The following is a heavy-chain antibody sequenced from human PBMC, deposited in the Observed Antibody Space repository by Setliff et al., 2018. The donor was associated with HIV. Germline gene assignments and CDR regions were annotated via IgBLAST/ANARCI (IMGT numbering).Heavy chain of an antibody. D-gene: IGHD6-13*01. CDR3: ALTLAAQLVGLN. Sequence: WASVKVSCKASGYTFTSYGMNWVRQVPGQGLEWMGWINNHNDNTNYAQKFQDRVTMTTDTSTTTAYMELRSLRPDDTAVYYCALTLAAQLVGLNWGQGTAVTVSS. CDR2: INNHNDNT. CDR1: GYTFTSYG. V-gene: IGHV1-18*01. J-gene: IGHJ4*02.